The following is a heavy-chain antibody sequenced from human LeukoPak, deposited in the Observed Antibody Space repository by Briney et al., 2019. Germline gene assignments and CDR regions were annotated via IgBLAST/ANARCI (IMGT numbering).Heavy chain of an antibody. D-gene: IGHD1-26*01. CDR2: IDPRNGGT. V-gene: IGHV1-2*02. CDR3: EKIGVSGSYWDFDS. J-gene: IGHJ4*02. CDR1: GYTFTDYF. Sequence: GASVKVSCKLSGYTFTDYFRHWVRQAPGQGLEWMGWIDPRNGGTRYAQNFQGRVTMTRDTSISTAYMELASLTSDDTAMYYCEKIGVSGSYWDFDSWGQGTLVTVSS.